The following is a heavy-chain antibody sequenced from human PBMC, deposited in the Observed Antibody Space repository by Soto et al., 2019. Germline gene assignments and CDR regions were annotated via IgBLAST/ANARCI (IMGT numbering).Heavy chain of an antibody. J-gene: IGHJ6*02. CDR1: GFTVSSNY. CDR3: ARDPPHYYYYCMDV. CDR2: IYSGGST. Sequence: EVQLVESGGGLVQPGGSLRLSCAASGFTVSSNYMSWVRQAPGKGLEWVSVIYSGGSTYYADSVKGRFTISRDNSKNTLYLQMYSLRAEDTAVYYCARDPPHYYYYCMDVWGQGTTVTVSS. V-gene: IGHV3-66*01.